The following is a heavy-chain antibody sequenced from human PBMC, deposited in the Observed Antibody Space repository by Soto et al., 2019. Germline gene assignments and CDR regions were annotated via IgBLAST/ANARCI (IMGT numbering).Heavy chain of an antibody. CDR2: IYYSGST. CDR3: ARQIFPPARKKSIAAFDY. J-gene: IGHJ4*02. Sequence: SETLSLTCTVSGGSISSSSYYWGWIRQPPGKGLEWIGSIYYSGSTYYNPSLKSRVTISVDTSKNQFSLKLSSVTAADTAVYYCARQIFPPARKKSIAAFDYWGQGTLVTVSS. D-gene: IGHD6-6*01. CDR1: GGSISSSSYY. V-gene: IGHV4-39*01.